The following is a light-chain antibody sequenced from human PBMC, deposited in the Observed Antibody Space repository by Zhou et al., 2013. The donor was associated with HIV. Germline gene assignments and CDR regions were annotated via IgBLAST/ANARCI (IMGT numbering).Light chain of an antibody. CDR1: QSVSRN. Sequence: EIVLTQSPGTVSLSPGERATLSCRASQSVSRNLAWYQKKPGQAPRLLIYGASTRATGIPARFSGSGSGTEFTLTISSLQPEDFTIYYCQQYDKWWTFGQGTKVEIK. CDR2: GAS. V-gene: IGKV3-15*01. CDR3: QQYDKWWT. J-gene: IGKJ1*01.